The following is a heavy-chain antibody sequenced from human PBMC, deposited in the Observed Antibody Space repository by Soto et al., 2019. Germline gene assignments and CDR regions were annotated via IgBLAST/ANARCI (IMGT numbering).Heavy chain of an antibody. Sequence: GGSLRLSCAASGFTFSNYAMSWVRQAPGKGLEWVSAISGSGGSTYYADSVKGRFTISRDNSKNTLYLQMNSLRAEDTAVYYCAKFYVGYCSVGSCYGPFDPWGQGTLVTVSS. CDR1: GFTFSNYA. D-gene: IGHD2-15*01. V-gene: IGHV3-23*01. J-gene: IGHJ5*02. CDR3: AKFYVGYCSVGSCYGPFDP. CDR2: ISGSGGST.